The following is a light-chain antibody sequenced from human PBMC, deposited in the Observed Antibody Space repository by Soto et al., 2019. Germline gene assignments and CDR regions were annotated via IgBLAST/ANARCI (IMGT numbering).Light chain of an antibody. CDR3: QQYNNWPS. CDR1: QTVSRN. J-gene: IGKJ5*01. CDR2: DIS. Sequence: VMTQSPATLSVSPWERATLSCRASQTVSRNLAWYQQRPGQAPRLLIYDISNRATGVPARFSGSGSETEFTLTIRSLPSEDFAVYFCQQYNNWPSFGQGTRLEIK. V-gene: IGKV3-15*01.